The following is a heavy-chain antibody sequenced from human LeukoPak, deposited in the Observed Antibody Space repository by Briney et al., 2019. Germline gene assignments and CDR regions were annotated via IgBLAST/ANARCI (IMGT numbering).Heavy chain of an antibody. J-gene: IGHJ4*02. CDR1: GGSFSGYY. Sequence: SETLSLTCAVYGGSFSGYYWSWIRQPPGKGLEWIGEINHSGSTNYNPSLKSRVTISVDTSKNQFSLKLSSVTAADTAVYYCARAQGRGWLQWGQGTLVTVSS. CDR3: ARAQGRGWLQ. CDR2: INHSGST. V-gene: IGHV4-34*01. D-gene: IGHD5-24*01.